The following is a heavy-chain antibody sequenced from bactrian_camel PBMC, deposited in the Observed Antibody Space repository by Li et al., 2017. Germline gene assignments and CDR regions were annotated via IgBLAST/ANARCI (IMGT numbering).Heavy chain of an antibody. D-gene: IGHD2*01. CDR2: IDSDGRT. CDR1: GYTYGSGT. J-gene: IGHJ4*01. Sequence: HVQLVESGGGSVQSGGSLRLSCATSGYTYGSGTIAWFRQTPGSEREGVAAIDSDGRTSYLDSLKGRFTISKDNAKNTLYLQMNNLKPEDTAMYYCAADGLSGSGVVGVPYYTYSGQGTQVTV. V-gene: IGHV3S53*01. CDR3: AADGLSGSGVVGVPYYTY.